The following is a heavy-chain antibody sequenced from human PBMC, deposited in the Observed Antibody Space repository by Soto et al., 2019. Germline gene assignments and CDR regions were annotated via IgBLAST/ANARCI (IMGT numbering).Heavy chain of an antibody. CDR3: ARDEARAAHYYFDY. CDR1: GFTFSSYW. D-gene: IGHD2-15*01. Sequence: GGSLRLSCAASGFTFSSYWMSWVRQAPGKGLEWVANIKQDGSEKYYVDSVKGRFTISRDNAKNSLYLQMNSLRAEDTAVYYCARDEARAAHYYFDYWGQGTLVTVSS. J-gene: IGHJ4*02. CDR2: IKQDGSEK. V-gene: IGHV3-7*01.